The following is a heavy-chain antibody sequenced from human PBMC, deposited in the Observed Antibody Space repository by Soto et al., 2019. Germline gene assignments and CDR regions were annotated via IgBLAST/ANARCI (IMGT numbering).Heavy chain of an antibody. CDR2: IKTKTDGGTT. CDR3: TTLGKLAASNY. Sequence: EVQLVESGGGLVKPGGSLRLSCAASGFTCSNAWMSWVRQAPGKGLEWVGRIKTKTDGGTTDYAAPVKGRFTISRDDSKNTLYLQTNSLKAEDTALYYCTTLGKLAASNYWGQGTLVTVSS. CDR1: GFTCSNAW. D-gene: IGHD6-13*01. V-gene: IGHV3-15*01. J-gene: IGHJ4*02.